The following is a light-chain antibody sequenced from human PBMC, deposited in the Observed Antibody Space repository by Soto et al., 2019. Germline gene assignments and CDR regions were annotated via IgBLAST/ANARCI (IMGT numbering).Light chain of an antibody. CDR3: QQYGSSVGGT. V-gene: IGKV3-20*01. J-gene: IGKJ4*01. CDR2: DAS. Sequence: EIVLTQSPGTLSLSPGERAILSCRASQSVGSGYLAWYQQKPGQAPRLLIYDASSRATGIPDRFSGSGSGTDFPLTISRLEPEDFAVYYCQQYGSSVGGTFGGGTKVEIK. CDR1: QSVGSGY.